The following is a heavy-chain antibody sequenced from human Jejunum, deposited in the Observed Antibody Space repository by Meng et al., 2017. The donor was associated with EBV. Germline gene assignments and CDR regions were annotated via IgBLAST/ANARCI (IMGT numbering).Heavy chain of an antibody. CDR3: ARERGFGLRTDY. CDR1: NNTFSNYG. J-gene: IGHJ4*02. Sequence: VQLVQSDAEVTMPGXSVKVPCKAVNNTFSNYGISWARQAPVQGLEWMGWISSYYGDTTYAPKFQGRVTLPIDTSASTAYMELRSLRSDDTAVYFCARERGFGLRTDYWGQGTLVTVSS. CDR2: ISSYYGDT. V-gene: IGHV1-18*04. D-gene: IGHD3/OR15-3a*01.